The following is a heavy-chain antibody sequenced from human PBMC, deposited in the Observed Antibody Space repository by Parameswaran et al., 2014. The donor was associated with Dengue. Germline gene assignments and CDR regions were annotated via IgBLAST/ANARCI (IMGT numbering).Heavy chain of an antibody. CDR3: ARAGWVVVVVAATPYYYYYMDV. Sequence: KWIRQPPGKGLEWVSYISSSSSTIYYADSVKGRFTISRDNAKNSLYLQMNSLRDEDTAVYYCARAGWVVVVVAATPYYYYYMDVWGKGTTVTVSS. D-gene: IGHD2-15*01. CDR2: ISSSSSTI. V-gene: IGHV3-48*02. J-gene: IGHJ6*03.